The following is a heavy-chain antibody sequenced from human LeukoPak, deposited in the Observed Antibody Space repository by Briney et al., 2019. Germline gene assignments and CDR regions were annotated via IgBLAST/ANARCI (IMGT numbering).Heavy chain of an antibody. CDR1: GFTFNRCW. CDR2: INPDGRDT. J-gene: IGHJ1*01. D-gene: IGHD2-21*02. Sequence: GGSLRLSCVVSGFTFNRCWMNWVRQAPGKGLEWVAHINPDGRDTYYVDSVKGRFTISRDNAQNSMYLQMNSLRVEDTAIYYCTSWGDTTAEYFQRWGQGTLVTVSS. V-gene: IGHV3-7*01. CDR3: TSWGDTTAEYFQR.